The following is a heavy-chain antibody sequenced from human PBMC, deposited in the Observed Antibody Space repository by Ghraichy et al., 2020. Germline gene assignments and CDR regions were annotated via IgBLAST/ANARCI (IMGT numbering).Heavy chain of an antibody. Sequence: SETLSLTCTVSGGSISSGSYYWSWIRQPAGKGLEWIGRIYTSGSTNYNPSLKSRVTISVDTSKNQFSLKLSSVTAADTAVYYCVRDLKVRGVRADWFDPWGQGTLVTVSS. CDR3: VRDLKVRGVRADWFDP. D-gene: IGHD3-10*01. CDR1: GGSISSGSYY. V-gene: IGHV4-61*02. CDR2: IYTSGST. J-gene: IGHJ5*02.